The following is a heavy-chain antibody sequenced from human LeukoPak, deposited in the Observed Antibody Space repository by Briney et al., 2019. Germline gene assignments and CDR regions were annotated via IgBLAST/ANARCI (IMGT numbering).Heavy chain of an antibody. Sequence: GGSLRLSCTASGFNFSRYWMNWVRQAPGKGLEWVSNIIPDGSKINYVDSVKGRFTISRDNAKNSLYLQMNSLRDEDTAIYYCAREDGTFEYWGQGPLVSVSA. D-gene: IGHD6-6*01. CDR3: AREDGTFEY. CDR2: IIPDGSKI. CDR1: GFNFSRYW. J-gene: IGHJ4*02. V-gene: IGHV3-7*01.